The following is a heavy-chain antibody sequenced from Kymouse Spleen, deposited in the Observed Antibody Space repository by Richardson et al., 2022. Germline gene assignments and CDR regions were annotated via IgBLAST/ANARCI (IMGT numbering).Heavy chain of an antibody. J-gene: IGHJ4*02. CDR1: GGSVSSGSYY. CDR2: IYYSGST. Sequence: QVQLQESGPGLVKPSETLSLTCTVSGGSVSSGSYYWSWIRQPPGKGLEWIGYIYYSGSTNYNPSLKSRVTISVDTSKNQFSLKLSSVTAADTAVYYCALGITGTDYWGQGTLVTVSS. D-gene: IGHD1-20*01,IGHD1-7*01. V-gene: IGHV4-61*01. CDR3: ALGITGTDY.